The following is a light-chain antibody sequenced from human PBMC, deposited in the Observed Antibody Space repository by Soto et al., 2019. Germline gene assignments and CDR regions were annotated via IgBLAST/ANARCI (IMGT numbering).Light chain of an antibody. J-gene: IGKJ5*01. CDR2: DAY. V-gene: IGKV3-11*01. CDR1: LSFRGP. CDR3: QQRHIWPIT. Sequence: EVVLTQSPVTLSLSPGVRATLSSRASLSFRGPLAWYQQKPGQAPRLLIYDAYNWATGIPPRFSGSGSGTDFTLTISSLEPEDSAVYYCQQRHIWPITFGQGTRLEMK.